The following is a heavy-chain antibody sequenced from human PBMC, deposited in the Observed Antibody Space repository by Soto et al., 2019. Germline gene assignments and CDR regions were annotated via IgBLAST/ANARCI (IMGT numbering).Heavy chain of an antibody. CDR1: GGTFSSYA. CDR3: ARPVVVASAQDIAYYYYGMDV. V-gene: IGHV1-69*13. CDR2: VIPMFGST. Sequence: SVKVSCKAFGGTFSSYAICWVRQAPGQGLEWMGGVIPMFGSTNYAQKFQGRASITADEPTNTAFMELSSLRSEDTAVYYCARPVVVASAQDIAYYYYGMDVWGQGTTVTVSS. J-gene: IGHJ6*02. D-gene: IGHD2-15*01.